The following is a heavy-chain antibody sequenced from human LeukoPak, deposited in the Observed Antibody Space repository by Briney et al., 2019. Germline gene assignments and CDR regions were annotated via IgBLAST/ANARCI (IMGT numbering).Heavy chain of an antibody. CDR3: ARDSRIVGATGSMDY. Sequence: GRSLRLSCAASGFTVSSNYMSWVRQAPGKGLEWVSVIYSGGSTYYADSVKGRFTISRDNSKNTLYLQMNSLRAEDTAVYYCARDSRIVGATGSMDYWGQGTLVTVSS. D-gene: IGHD1-26*01. CDR2: IYSGGST. V-gene: IGHV3-66*01. CDR1: GFTVSSNY. J-gene: IGHJ4*02.